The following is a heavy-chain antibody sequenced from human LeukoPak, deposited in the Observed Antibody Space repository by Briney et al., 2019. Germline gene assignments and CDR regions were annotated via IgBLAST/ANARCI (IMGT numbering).Heavy chain of an antibody. V-gene: IGHV3-53*01. J-gene: IGHJ4*02. Sequence: GGSLRLSCEVSGFHVRSRYMTWVRQPPGKGLECVAVIYSGGTTYHIDSVKGRFTISRDISKSTMYLEMNNLRVEDAATYYCASLEGGPSDGRWGQGTLVIVSS. CDR1: GFHVRSRY. CDR2: IYSGGTT. CDR3: ASLEGGPSDGR. D-gene: IGHD3-3*01.